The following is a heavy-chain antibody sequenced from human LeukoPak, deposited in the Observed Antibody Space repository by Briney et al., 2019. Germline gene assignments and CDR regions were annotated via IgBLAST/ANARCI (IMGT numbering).Heavy chain of an antibody. D-gene: IGHD1-1*01. J-gene: IGHJ4*02. V-gene: IGHV3-30-3*01. CDR1: GFTFSSYA. CDR2: ISYDGSNK. CDR3: AKGISAHDPTGY. Sequence: PGGSLRLSCAASGFTFSSYAMHWVRRAPGKGLEWVAVISYDGSNKYYADSVKGRFTISRDNSKNTLYLQMNSPRAEDTAVYYCAKGISAHDPTGYWGQGTLVTVSS.